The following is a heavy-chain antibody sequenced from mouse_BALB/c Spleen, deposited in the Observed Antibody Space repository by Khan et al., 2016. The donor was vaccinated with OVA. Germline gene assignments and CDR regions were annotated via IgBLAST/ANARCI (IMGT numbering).Heavy chain of an antibody. D-gene: IGHD2-1*01. CDR3: ARTYFSYGNYGDYYTMDY. CDR2: IWRGGST. V-gene: IGHV2-2*02. J-gene: IGHJ4*01. Sequence: QVQLQQSGPGLVQPSQSLSITCTVSGFSLTSYGVPWVRQSPGKGLEWLGVIWRGGSTDYNSAFISRLTISKDNSKSQVFFKMNSLQANDTAIYYCARTYFSYGNYGDYYTMDYWGQGTSVTVSS. CDR1: GFSLTSYG.